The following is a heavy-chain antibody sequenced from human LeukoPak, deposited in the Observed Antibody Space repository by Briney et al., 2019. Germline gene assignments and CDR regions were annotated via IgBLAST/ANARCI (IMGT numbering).Heavy chain of an antibody. V-gene: IGHV4-59*01. J-gene: IGHJ4*02. CDR3: ARGGSSSWYYFDY. Sequence: PSETLSLTCTVSGGSISSYYWSWIRQPPGKGLEWVGYIYYSGSTNYNPSLKSRVTISVDTSKNQFSLKLSSVTAADTAVYYCARGGSSSWYYFDYWGQGTLVTVSS. CDR2: IYYSGST. CDR1: GGSISSYY. D-gene: IGHD6-13*01.